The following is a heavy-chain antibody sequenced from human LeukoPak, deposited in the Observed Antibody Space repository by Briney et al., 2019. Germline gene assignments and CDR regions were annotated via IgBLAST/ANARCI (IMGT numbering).Heavy chain of an antibody. CDR2: IKSKTDGETT. V-gene: IGHV3-15*01. J-gene: IGHJ4*02. Sequence: GALRLSCVDSGFPFTNAWMSWVRQAPGKGLEWIGRIKSKTDGETTNYAEPVRGRFTISRDDSKSAVYLQMNSLRIEDTAVYYCTTDLGTYYHGSQRLIPIDYWGQGTLVTVSS. CDR1: GFPFTNAW. D-gene: IGHD3-10*01. CDR3: TTDLGTYYHGSQRLIPIDY.